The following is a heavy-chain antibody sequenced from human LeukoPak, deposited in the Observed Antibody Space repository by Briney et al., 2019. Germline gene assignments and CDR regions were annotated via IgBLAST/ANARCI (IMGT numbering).Heavy chain of an antibody. D-gene: IGHD1-26*01. CDR1: GYTFTSYG. V-gene: IGHV1-18*01. Sequence: ASVKVSCKASGYTFTSYGISWVRQAPGQGLEWMGWISAYNGDTNYAQKLRGRVTLTTDTSTSTTYMELRSLRSDDTAVYYCARMRGGSYYPEYYFDYWGQGTLVTVSS. J-gene: IGHJ4*02. CDR3: ARMRGGSYYPEYYFDY. CDR2: ISAYNGDT.